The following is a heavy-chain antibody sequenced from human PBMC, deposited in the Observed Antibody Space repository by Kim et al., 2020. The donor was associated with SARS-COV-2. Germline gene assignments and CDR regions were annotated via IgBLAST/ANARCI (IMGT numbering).Heavy chain of an antibody. CDR2: ISYDGSNK. D-gene: IGHD5-18*01. V-gene: IGHV3-30*04. CDR3: ARGSTAMADY. CDR1: GFTFSSYA. J-gene: IGHJ4*02. Sequence: GGSLRLSCAASGFTFSSYAMHWVRQAPGKGLEWVAVISYDGSNKYYADSVKGRFTISRDNSKNTLYLQMNSLRAEDTAVYYCARGSTAMADYWGQGTLVTVSS.